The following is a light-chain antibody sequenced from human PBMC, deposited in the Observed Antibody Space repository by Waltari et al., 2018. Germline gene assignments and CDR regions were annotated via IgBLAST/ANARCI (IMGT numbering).Light chain of an antibody. CDR1: GPNIGRHY. J-gene: IGLJ2*01. CDR3: GTWDSALSVVV. V-gene: IGLV1-51*01. Sequence: QSVLTQPPSVSAAPAQKVTISCSGSGPNIGRHYASWYQQFPGTAPKLLISDDIHRPSGIPDRFSGSQSGTSATLGITALQTGDEADYYCGTWDSALSVVVFGGGTRLTVL. CDR2: DDI.